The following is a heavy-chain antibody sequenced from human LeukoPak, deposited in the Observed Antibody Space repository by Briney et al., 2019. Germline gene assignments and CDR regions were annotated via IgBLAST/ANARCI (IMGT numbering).Heavy chain of an antibody. CDR1: GYTFTSYD. Sequence: GASVKVSCKASGYTFTSYDINWVRQATGQWLEWMGWMNPNSGNTGYAQKFQGRVTITRNTSISTAYMELSSLRSEDTAVYYCARFCSTSCYTKTGFDPWGQGTLVTVSS. D-gene: IGHD2-2*02. V-gene: IGHV1-8*03. CDR2: MNPNSGNT. CDR3: ARFCSTSCYTKTGFDP. J-gene: IGHJ5*02.